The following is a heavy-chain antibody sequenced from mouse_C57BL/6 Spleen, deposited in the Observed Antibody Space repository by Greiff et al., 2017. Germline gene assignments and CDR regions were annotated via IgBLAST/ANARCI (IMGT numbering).Heavy chain of an antibody. V-gene: IGHV1-82*01. Sequence: QVQLQQSGPELVKPGASVKISCKASGYAFSSSWMNWVRQRPGKGLEWIGRIYPGDGATNYNGKFKGKFTLTADNASSTAYLQLSSLTSEDSAVYFCARQGFSDESWFAYWGQGTLVTVSS. CDR3: ARQGFSDESWFAY. CDR2: IYPGDGAT. CDR1: GYAFSSSW. J-gene: IGHJ3*01.